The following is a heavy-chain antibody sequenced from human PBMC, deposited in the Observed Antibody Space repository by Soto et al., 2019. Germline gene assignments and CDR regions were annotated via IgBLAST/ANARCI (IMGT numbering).Heavy chain of an antibody. CDR3: AKDAGGRYSSGWYYFDY. Sequence: EVQLLESGGGLVQPGGSLRLSCAASGFTFSSYAMSWVRQAPGKGLEWVSAISGSGGSTYYADSVKGRFTISRDNSKNTLYVQMNSLRAEDTAVYYCAKDAGGRYSSGWYYFDYWGQGTLVTVSS. CDR2: ISGSGGST. D-gene: IGHD6-19*01. CDR1: GFTFSSYA. J-gene: IGHJ4*02. V-gene: IGHV3-23*01.